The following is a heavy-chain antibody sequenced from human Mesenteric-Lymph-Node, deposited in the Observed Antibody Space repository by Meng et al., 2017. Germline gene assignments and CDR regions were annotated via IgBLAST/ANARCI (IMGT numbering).Heavy chain of an antibody. D-gene: IGHD2-2*01. CDR3: ARDPGVPAAIGDYYYYGMDV. V-gene: IGHV3-74*01. CDR1: GFTFSSYW. J-gene: IGHJ6*02. Sequence: GESLKISCAASGFTFSSYWMHWVRQAPGKGLVWVSRINSDGSSTSYADSVKGRFTISRDNAKNTLYLQMNSLRAEDTAVYYCARDPGVPAAIGDYYYYGMDVWGQGTTVTVSS. CDR2: INSDGSST.